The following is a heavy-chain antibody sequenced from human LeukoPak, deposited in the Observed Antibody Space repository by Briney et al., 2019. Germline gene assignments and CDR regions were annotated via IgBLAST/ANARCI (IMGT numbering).Heavy chain of an antibody. CDR2: ISGSGGST. Sequence: GGSLRLSCAASGFTFSSYAMSWVRQAPGKGLEWVSAISGSGGSTYYADSVKGRFTISRDNSKNTLYLQMNSLRAEDTAVYYCAKCGKIVEATSNFDYWGQGTLVTVSS. CDR1: GFTFSSYA. V-gene: IGHV3-23*01. D-gene: IGHD1-26*01. J-gene: IGHJ4*02. CDR3: AKCGKIVEATSNFDY.